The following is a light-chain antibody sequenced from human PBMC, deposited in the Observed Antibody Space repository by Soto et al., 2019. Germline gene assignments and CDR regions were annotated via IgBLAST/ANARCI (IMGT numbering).Light chain of an antibody. J-gene: IGKJ3*01. CDR1: QSVSNNY. Sequence: EIVLTQSPGTLSLSPGERATLACRASQSVSNNYLAWYQQKPGQAPRLLIYGASIRATGIPDRFSGSGSGTVFTLTISRLEPEDFAVYYCQHYGSSPPFSFGPGTTVDIK. V-gene: IGKV3-20*01. CDR2: GAS. CDR3: QHYGSSPPFS.